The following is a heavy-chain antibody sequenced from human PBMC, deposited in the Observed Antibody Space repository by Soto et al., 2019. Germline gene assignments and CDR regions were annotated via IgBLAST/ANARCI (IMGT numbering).Heavy chain of an antibody. D-gene: IGHD5-18*01. CDR1: GFTFSDYY. Sequence: GGSLRLSCAASGFTFSDYYMSWIRQAPGKGLEWVSYISSSSSYTNYADSVKGRFTISRDNAKNSLYLQMNSLRAEDTAVYYCAREVVYSYALDYWGQGTLVTVSS. CDR2: ISSSSSYT. V-gene: IGHV3-11*06. CDR3: AREVVYSYALDY. J-gene: IGHJ4*02.